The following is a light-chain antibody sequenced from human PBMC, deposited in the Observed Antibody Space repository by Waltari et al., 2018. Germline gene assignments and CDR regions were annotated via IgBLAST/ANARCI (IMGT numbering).Light chain of an antibody. CDR1: QSISNH. J-gene: IGKJ4*01. CDR3: QQTYSSLS. CDR2: AVS. Sequence: DIQMTQSPSSLSASVGDRVTITCRASQSISNHLNWYQQKPGTAPKLLVYAVSSLQSGGPARLRGSGSGTDFTLTSASLQPEDLATYYCQQTYSSLSFGGGTKVAIK. V-gene: IGKV1-39*01.